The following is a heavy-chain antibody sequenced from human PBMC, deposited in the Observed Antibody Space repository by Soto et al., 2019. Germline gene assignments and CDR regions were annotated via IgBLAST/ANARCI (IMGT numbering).Heavy chain of an antibody. CDR1: GYTFSSYH. J-gene: IGHJ4*02. V-gene: IGHV1-18*01. CDR3: ARDLPPVDY. CDR2: ISAYNGNT. Sequence: QIQLVQSGAEVKKPGASVKVSCKASGYTFSSYHITWVRQAPGQGLEWMGWISAYNGNTNYAQNLQGRVTMTTDPSTSTAYMELRSLRSADTAVYSCARDLPPVDYWGQGTLVTVSS.